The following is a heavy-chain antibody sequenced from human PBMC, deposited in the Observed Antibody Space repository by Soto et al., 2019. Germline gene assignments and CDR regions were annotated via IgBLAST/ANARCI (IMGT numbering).Heavy chain of an antibody. CDR3: ARVTYYYDSSGYLVDY. CDR2: IDWDDDK. Sequence: SGPTLVNPTQTLTLTCTFSGFSLSTSGMCVSWIRQPPGKALEWLARIDWDDDKYYSTSLKTRLTISKDTSKNQVVLTMTNMDTVDTATYYCARVTYYYDSSGYLVDYWGQGTLVTVSS. D-gene: IGHD3-22*01. V-gene: IGHV2-70*11. J-gene: IGHJ4*02. CDR1: GFSLSTSGMC.